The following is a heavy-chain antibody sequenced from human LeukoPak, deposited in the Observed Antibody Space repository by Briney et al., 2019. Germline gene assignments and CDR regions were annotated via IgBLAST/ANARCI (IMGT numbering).Heavy chain of an antibody. D-gene: IGHD4-17*01. Sequence: GGSLRLSCAASGFMFSTYAIHWVRQTPGKGLEWVAVISYDGSSKYYADSVKGRFTISRDNAKNSLYLQMNSLRAEDTAVYYCARDPSGVHDYGDLTFDYWGQGTLVTVSS. V-gene: IGHV3-30*04. CDR2: ISYDGSSK. CDR1: GFMFSTYA. CDR3: ARDPSGVHDYGDLTFDY. J-gene: IGHJ4*02.